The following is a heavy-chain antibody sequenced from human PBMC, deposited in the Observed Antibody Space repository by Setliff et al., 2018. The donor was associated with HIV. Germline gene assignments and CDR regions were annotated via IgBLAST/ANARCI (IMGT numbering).Heavy chain of an antibody. CDR2: INAGYGNT. D-gene: IGHD5-12*01. J-gene: IGHJ4*02. CDR3: ATRIRDGHRGYGYFDF. V-gene: IGHV1-3*01. Sequence: GASVKVSCKASGYTFSNYVIHWVRQAPGQSLEWMGWINAGYGNTKYSQKFQGRVTTTEDTSTDTAYMELSSLRPEDTAVYYCATRIRDGHRGYGYFDFWGQGTLVTVSS. CDR1: GYTFSNYV.